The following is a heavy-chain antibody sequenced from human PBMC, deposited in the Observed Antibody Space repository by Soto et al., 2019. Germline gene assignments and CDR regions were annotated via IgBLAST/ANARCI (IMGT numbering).Heavy chain of an antibody. J-gene: IGHJ4*02. CDR3: ASVTFGGVGLAH. CDR1: AASLSKYY. V-gene: IGHV4-59*01. Sequence: ASETLSLTCTVSAASLSKYYWTWIRQPPGKGLEWIGYVYFNGNTNYNPSLKRRVSISIDTSKNQISLTLNSVTAAVTAVYYCASVTFGGVGLAHWGQGTLVTVSS. CDR2: VYFNGNT. D-gene: IGHD3-16*01.